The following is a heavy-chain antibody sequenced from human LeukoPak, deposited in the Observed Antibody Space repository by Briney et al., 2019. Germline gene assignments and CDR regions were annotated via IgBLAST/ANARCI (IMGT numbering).Heavy chain of an antibody. Sequence: ASVKVSCKASGYTFTSYDINWVRHATGLGLEWMGCMNPKSDNKGHRQNRQGRITMTEDPSTDPAYMELSSLRSEDTAVDYCATPRAGRVVYFQHWGQGTLVTVCS. CDR3: ATPRAGRVVYFQH. J-gene: IGHJ1*01. V-gene: IGHV1-8*02. D-gene: IGHD3-16*01. CDR2: MNPKSDNK. CDR1: GYTFTSYD.